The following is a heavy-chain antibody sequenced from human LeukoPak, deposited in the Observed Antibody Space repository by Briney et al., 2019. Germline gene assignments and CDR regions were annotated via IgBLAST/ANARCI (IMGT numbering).Heavy chain of an antibody. J-gene: IGHJ5*02. CDR1: GFTFDDYT. CDR2: ISWDGGST. Sequence: GGSLRLSCAASGFTFDDYTMHWVRQAPGKGLEWVSLISWDGGSTYYADSVKGRFTISRDNSKNSLYLQMNSLRTEDTALYYCAKGTYSSSPRGDWFDPWGQGTLVTVSS. V-gene: IGHV3-43*01. D-gene: IGHD6-13*01. CDR3: AKGTYSSSPRGDWFDP.